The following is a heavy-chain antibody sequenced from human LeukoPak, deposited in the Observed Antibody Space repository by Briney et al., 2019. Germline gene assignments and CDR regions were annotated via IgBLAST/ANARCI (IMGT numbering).Heavy chain of an antibody. D-gene: IGHD3-16*01. CDR1: GGSISSSSYY. V-gene: IGHV4-61*02. Sequence: PSETLSLTCTVSGGSISSSSYYWSWIRQPAGKGLEWIGRIYTSGSTNYNPSLKSRVTISVGTSKNQFSLKLSSVTAADTAVYYCARVPTYGNWFDPWGQGTLVTVSS. J-gene: IGHJ5*02. CDR3: ARVPTYGNWFDP. CDR2: IYTSGST.